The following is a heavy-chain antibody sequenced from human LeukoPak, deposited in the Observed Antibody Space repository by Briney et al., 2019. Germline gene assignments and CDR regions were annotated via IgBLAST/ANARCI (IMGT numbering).Heavy chain of an antibody. V-gene: IGHV4-34*01. D-gene: IGHD2-15*01. CDR2: INHSGST. J-gene: IGHJ5*02. Sequence: KPSETLSLTCAVYGGSFSGYYWSWIRQPPGKGLEWIGEINHSGSTNYNPSLKSRVTISVDTSKNQFSLKLSSVTAADTAVYYCARVVVVAAEHWFDPWGQGTLVTVSS. CDR3: ARVVVVAAEHWFDP. CDR1: GGSFSGYY.